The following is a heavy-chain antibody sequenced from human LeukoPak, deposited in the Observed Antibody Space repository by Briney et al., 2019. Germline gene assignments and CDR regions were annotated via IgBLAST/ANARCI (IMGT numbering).Heavy chain of an antibody. CDR1: GFTFSSYW. CDR2: IKQDGSEK. CDR3: ARAYVMGWPLSNLVDY. D-gene: IGHD5-24*01. V-gene: IGHV3-7*02. J-gene: IGHJ4*02. Sequence: PGGSLRLSCAASGFTFSSYWMSWVRQAPGKGLEWVANIKQDGSEKYYVDSVKGRFTISRDNAKNSLYLQMNSLRAEDTAMYYCARAYVMGWPLSNLVDYWGQGALVTVSS.